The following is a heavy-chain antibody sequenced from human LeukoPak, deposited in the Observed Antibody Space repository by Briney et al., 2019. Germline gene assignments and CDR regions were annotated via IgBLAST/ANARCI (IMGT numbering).Heavy chain of an antibody. Sequence: SETLSLTCTVSGDSIINYYWSWIRQSPGKGREGIGYIYYSGSTNYNPSLKSRVTISVDTSKNQFSLKLSSVTAADTAVYYCARHRGSGSPYFDYWGQGTLVTVSS. CDR1: GDSIINYY. D-gene: IGHD3-10*01. V-gene: IGHV4-59*08. J-gene: IGHJ4*02. CDR3: ARHRGSGSPYFDY. CDR2: IYYSGST.